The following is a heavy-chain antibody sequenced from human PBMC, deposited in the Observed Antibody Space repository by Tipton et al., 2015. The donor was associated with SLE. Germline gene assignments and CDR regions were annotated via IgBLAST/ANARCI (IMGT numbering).Heavy chain of an antibody. J-gene: IGHJ4*02. D-gene: IGHD1-26*01. CDR2: IYYSGST. V-gene: IGHV4-39*07. CDR1: GGSISSSSYY. CDR3: ARERRGSYYVDY. Sequence: TLSLTCTVSGGSISSSSYYWGWIRQPPGKGLEWIGSIYYSGSTNYNPSLKSRVTISVDTSKNQFSLKLSSVTAADTAVYYCARERRGSYYVDYWGQGTLVTVSS.